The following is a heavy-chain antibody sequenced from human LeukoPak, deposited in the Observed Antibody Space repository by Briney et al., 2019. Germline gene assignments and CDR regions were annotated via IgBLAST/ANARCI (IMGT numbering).Heavy chain of an antibody. Sequence: ASVKVSCKASGGTFSSYAISWVRQAPGQGLEWMGGIIPIFGTASYAQKFQGRVTITADESTSTAYMELSSLRSEDTAVYYCARLEITTVTTSDYWGQGTLVTVSS. J-gene: IGHJ4*02. CDR1: GGTFSSYA. D-gene: IGHD4-17*01. V-gene: IGHV1-69*13. CDR3: ARLEITTVTTSDY. CDR2: IIPIFGTA.